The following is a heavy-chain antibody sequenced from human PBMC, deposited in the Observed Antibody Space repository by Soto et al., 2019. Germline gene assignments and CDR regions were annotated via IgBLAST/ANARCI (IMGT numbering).Heavy chain of an antibody. CDR3: ARDLKASMAGVGV. CDR2: IYYSGST. D-gene: IGHD3-10*01. J-gene: IGHJ6*02. Sequence: QVQLQESGPGLVKPSETLSLTCTVSGGSVSSGSHYWSWIRQPPGKGLEWIGYIYYSGSTNYNPAHQRRVTISVDTSKHQLSLMPSSVTAADTAVYYCARDLKASMAGVGVWGQGTTVTVSS. CDR1: GGSVSSGSHY. V-gene: IGHV4-61*01.